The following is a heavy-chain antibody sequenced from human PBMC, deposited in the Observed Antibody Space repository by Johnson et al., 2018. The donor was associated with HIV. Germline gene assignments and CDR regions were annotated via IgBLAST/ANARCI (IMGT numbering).Heavy chain of an antibody. CDR3: ARGGITFGGVIAPGAFDI. Sequence: QMLLVESGGGLVQPGGSLRLSCAASGLTFSSYWMSWVRQAPGKGLEWVTFIRYDGSHKYYADSVKGRFTISRENAKNSLYLQMNSRRAEDLAVYYCARGGITFGGVIAPGAFDIWGQGTMVTVSS. CDR1: GLTFSSYW. J-gene: IGHJ3*02. CDR2: IRYDGSHK. D-gene: IGHD3-16*02. V-gene: IGHV3-30*02.